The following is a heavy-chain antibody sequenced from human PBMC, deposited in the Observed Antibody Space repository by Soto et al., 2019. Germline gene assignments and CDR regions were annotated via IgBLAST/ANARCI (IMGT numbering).Heavy chain of an antibody. Sequence: QVQLQESGPGLVKPSETLSLTCTVSGGSINNYYWVWMRQSPGKGLEWIGYIYYSGHTDYNRSLQSRVTISVDTTKNQFSLKLDSVTAADTAVYYCARWSEGMDVWGKGTTVTVSS. J-gene: IGHJ6*03. CDR2: IYYSGHT. D-gene: IGHD1-26*01. CDR1: GGSINNYY. V-gene: IGHV4-59*01. CDR3: ARWSEGMDV.